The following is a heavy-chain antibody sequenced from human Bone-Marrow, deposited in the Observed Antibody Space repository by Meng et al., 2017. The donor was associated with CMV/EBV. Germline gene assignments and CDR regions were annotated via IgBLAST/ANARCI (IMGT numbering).Heavy chain of an antibody. Sequence: GGSLRLSCAASGFTFSSYWMHWVRQAPGKGLVWVSGISWNSGSIGYADSVKGRFTISRDNAKNSLYLQMNSLRAEDTAVYYCARDNWNYLGMDVWGQGTTVTVSS. CDR2: ISWNSGSI. V-gene: IGHV3-74*01. CDR1: GFTFSSYW. J-gene: IGHJ6*02. D-gene: IGHD1-1*01. CDR3: ARDNWNYLGMDV.